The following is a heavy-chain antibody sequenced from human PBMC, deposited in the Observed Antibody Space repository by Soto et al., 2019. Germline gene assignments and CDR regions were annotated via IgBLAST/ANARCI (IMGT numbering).Heavy chain of an antibody. V-gene: IGHV3-53*02. CDR2: IYSGGST. Sequence: EVQLVETGGGLIQPGGSLRLSCAASGFTVSSNYMSWVRQAPGKGLEWVSVIYSGGSTYYADSVKGRFTISRDNSKNTLYLQMNSLRAEDTAVYYCARAEKYYYDSSGYYQRDWGQGTLVTVSS. CDR1: GFTVSSNY. D-gene: IGHD3-22*01. CDR3: ARAEKYYYDSSGYYQRD. J-gene: IGHJ4*02.